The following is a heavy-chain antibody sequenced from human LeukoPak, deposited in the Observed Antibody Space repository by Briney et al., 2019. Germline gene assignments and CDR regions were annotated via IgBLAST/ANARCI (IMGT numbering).Heavy chain of an antibody. CDR1: GFTFGDHA. V-gene: IGHV3-49*04. J-gene: IGHJ6*02. CDR2: IRSKAYRGTT. D-gene: IGHD1-1*01. CDR3: TGGPIQLWSHNGMDV. Sequence: PGQSLRLSCIGSGFTFGDHAMSWVRQAPGKGLEWVGLIRSKAYRGTTEYAPSVKGRFTISSDDSISIAYLQMNSLITEDTAFYYCTGGPIQLWSHNGMDVWGQGTTVTVSS.